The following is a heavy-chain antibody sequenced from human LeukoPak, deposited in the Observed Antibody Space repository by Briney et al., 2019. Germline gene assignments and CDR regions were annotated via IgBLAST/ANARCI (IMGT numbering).Heavy chain of an antibody. CDR3: ARRDSSGWYYFDY. D-gene: IGHD6-19*01. J-gene: IGHJ4*02. CDR2: IYHSGSGST. CDR1: GGSVSSGGHS. V-gene: IGHV4-30-2*01. Sequence: PSETLSLTCTVSGGSVSSGGHSWSWIRQPPGKGLEWIGYIYHSGSGSTYYNPSLKSRVTISVDTSKNQFSLKLSSVTAADTAVYYCARRDSSGWYYFDYWGQGTLVTVSS.